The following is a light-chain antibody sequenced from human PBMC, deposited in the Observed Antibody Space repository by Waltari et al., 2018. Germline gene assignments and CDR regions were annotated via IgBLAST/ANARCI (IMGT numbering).Light chain of an antibody. CDR2: EVI. J-gene: IGLJ3*02. V-gene: IGLV2-23*02. CDR1: IRDVGFYNF. CDR3: CSYAGRNIWV. Sequence: QSALTQPASVSGSPGQSIPTPCPAPIRDVGFYNFVPWYQQHPDKAPKPMVYEVIERPSGVSTRFSGSKSGNTASLTISGLQAEDEADYYCCSYAGRNIWVFGGGTKVTVL.